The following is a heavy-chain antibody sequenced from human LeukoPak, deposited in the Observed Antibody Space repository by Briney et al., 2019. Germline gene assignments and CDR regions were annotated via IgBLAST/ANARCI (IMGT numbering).Heavy chain of an antibody. D-gene: IGHD3-22*01. Sequence: PGGSLRLSCAASGFTFSSYAMHWVRQAPGKGLEWVALISYDGSDKYYADFVKGRFTISRDHSKNTLYLQMNSLRGEDTALYYCARSMHRGYGFSVDYWGQGTLVTVSS. J-gene: IGHJ4*02. CDR2: ISYDGSDK. CDR1: GFTFSSYA. V-gene: IGHV3-30*04. CDR3: ARSMHRGYGFSVDY.